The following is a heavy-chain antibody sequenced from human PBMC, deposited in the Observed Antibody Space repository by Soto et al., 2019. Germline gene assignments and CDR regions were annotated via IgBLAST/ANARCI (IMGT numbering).Heavy chain of an antibody. CDR3: AREQGFQYGSGSP. Sequence: EVQLVESGGGLVQPGGSPRLSCAASGFTFSSYWMSWVRQAPGKGLEWVANIKQDGSEKYYVDSVKGRFTISRDNAKNSLYLQMNSLRAEDTAVYYCAREQGFQYGSGSPWGQGTLVTVSS. CDR2: IKQDGSEK. V-gene: IGHV3-7*04. D-gene: IGHD3-10*01. J-gene: IGHJ4*02. CDR1: GFTFSSYW.